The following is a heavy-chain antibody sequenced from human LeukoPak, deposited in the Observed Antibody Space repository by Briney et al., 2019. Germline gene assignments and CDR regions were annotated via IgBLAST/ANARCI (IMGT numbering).Heavy chain of an antibody. CDR2: ISSNGGST. J-gene: IGHJ3*02. Sequence: PGGSLRLSCAASGFTFSSYAMHWVPQAPGKGLEYVSAISSNGGSTYYANSVKGRFTISRDNSKNTLYLQMGSLRAEDMAVYYCARDRIAAADDAFDIWGQGTMVTVSS. D-gene: IGHD6-13*01. V-gene: IGHV3-64*01. CDR1: GFTFSSYA. CDR3: ARDRIAAADDAFDI.